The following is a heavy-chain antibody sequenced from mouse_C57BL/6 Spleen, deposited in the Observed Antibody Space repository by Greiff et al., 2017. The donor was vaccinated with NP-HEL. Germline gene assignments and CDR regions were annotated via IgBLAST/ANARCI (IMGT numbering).Heavy chain of an antibody. CDR2: IRNKANGYTT. V-gene: IGHV7-3*01. D-gene: IGHD6-1*01. CDR3: ARYTPLRGFFDY. J-gene: IGHJ2*01. Sequence: EVMLVESGGGLVQPGGSLSLSCAASGFTFTDYYMSWVRQPPGKALEWLGFIRNKANGYTTEYSASVKGRFTISRDNSQSILYLQMNALRAEDSATYYCARYTPLRGFFDYWGQGTTLTVSS. CDR1: GFTFTDYY.